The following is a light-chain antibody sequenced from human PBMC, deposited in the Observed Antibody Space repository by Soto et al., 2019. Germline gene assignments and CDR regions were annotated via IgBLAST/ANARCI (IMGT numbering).Light chain of an antibody. J-gene: IGKJ4*01. V-gene: IGKV3-15*01. CDR1: QSVSSN. Sequence: EIGMTQFPATLSVSPGERATLSCRASQSVSSNLAWYQQKPGQAPRLLIYGASTRATGIPARFSGSGSGTEFTLTISSLQSEDFAVYYCQQYNNSPPLTFGGGTKVDIK. CDR3: QQYNNSPPLT. CDR2: GAS.